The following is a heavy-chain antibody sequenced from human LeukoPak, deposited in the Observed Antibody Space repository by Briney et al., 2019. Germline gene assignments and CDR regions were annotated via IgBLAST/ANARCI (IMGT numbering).Heavy chain of an antibody. CDR2: INSDGSST. D-gene: IGHD3-10*01. Sequence: PGGSLRLSCAASGFTFSSYWMHWVRQAPGKGLVWVSRINSDGSSTSYADSVKGRFTISRDNAKSTLYLQMNSLRAEDTAVYYCARQRANYYGSGTRPQGMDVWGQGTTVTVSS. J-gene: IGHJ6*02. CDR1: GFTFSSYW. CDR3: ARQRANYYGSGTRPQGMDV. V-gene: IGHV3-74*01.